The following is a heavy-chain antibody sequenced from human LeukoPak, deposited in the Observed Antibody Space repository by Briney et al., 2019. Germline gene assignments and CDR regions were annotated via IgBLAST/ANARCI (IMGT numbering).Heavy chain of an antibody. CDR2: ISGGGTST. D-gene: IGHD1-7*01. J-gene: IGHJ4*02. CDR1: GFTFNNYA. Sequence: GGSLRLSCVASGFTFNNYAMTWVRQAPGKGLQCVSTISGGGTSTDYADSVKGRFTISRDNSKNTLYLQMNSLRAEDTAVYYCAKSKPPNWNYGLMGFDYWGQGTLVTVSS. CDR3: AKSKPPNWNYGLMGFDY. V-gene: IGHV3-23*01.